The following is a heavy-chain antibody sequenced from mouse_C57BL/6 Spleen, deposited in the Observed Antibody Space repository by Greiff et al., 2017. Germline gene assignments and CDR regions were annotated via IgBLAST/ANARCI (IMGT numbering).Heavy chain of an antibody. D-gene: IGHD4-1*01. J-gene: IGHJ4*01. CDR3: TRRLGPFYAMDY. Sequence: VQLQQSGAELVRPGASVTLSCKASGYTFTDYEMHWVKQTPVHGLEWIGAIDPETGGTAYNQKFKGKAILTADKSSSTAYMELRSLTSEDSAVYYWTRRLGPFYAMDYWGQGTSVTVSS. CDR2: IDPETGGT. V-gene: IGHV1-15*01. CDR1: GYTFTDYE.